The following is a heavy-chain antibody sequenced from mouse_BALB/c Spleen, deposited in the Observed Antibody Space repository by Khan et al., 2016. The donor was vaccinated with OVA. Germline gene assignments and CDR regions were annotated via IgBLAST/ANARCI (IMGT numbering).Heavy chain of an antibody. CDR1: GFSLTDYG. V-gene: IGHV2-6-5*01. J-gene: IGHJ4*01. CDR3: AKPFYAHYYAMDY. Sequence: VQLQESGPGLVAPSQSLSITCTVSGFSLTDYGVSWIRQPPGKGLEWLGIIWGGGTTYYNSALKSRLSISKDNSNSQVFLKMNSLQTDDSAMYYCAKPFYAHYYAMDYWGQGTSVTVSS. CDR2: IWGGGTT. D-gene: IGHD2-10*01.